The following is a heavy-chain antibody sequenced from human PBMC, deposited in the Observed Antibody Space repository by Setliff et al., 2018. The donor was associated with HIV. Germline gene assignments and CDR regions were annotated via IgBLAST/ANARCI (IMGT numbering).Heavy chain of an antibody. CDR1: GGSMSSHY. CDR3: SRIVSGSDYVVDY. CDR2: MYYSGGT. D-gene: IGHD5-12*01. Sequence: SETLSLTCTVSGGSMSSHYWSWIRQPPGKGLEWIGYMYYSGGTSYNPSLKSRVTISVDTSKNQFSLKLSSVTAADTAVYYCSRIVSGSDYVVDYWGQGTLVTVSS. J-gene: IGHJ4*02. V-gene: IGHV4-59*08.